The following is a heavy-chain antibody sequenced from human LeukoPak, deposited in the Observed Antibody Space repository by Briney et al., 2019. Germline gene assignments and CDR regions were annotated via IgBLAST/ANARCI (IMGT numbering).Heavy chain of an antibody. J-gene: IGHJ4*02. V-gene: IGHV4-39*01. D-gene: IGHD3-22*01. CDR2: IYYSGST. CDR1: GGSISSSSYY. CDR3: ARRTTPNYYDSSGYYDY. Sequence: SETLSLTCTVSGGSISSSSYYWGWIRQPPGKGLEWIGSIYYSGSTYYNPSLKSRVTISVDTSKNQFSLKLSSVTAADTAVYYCARRTTPNYYDSSGYYDYWGQGTLVTVSS.